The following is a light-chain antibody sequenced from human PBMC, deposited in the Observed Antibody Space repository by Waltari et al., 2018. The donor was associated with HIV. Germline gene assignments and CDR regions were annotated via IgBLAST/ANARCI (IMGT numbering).Light chain of an antibody. J-gene: IGKJ1*01. V-gene: IGKV4-1*01. CDR1: QSLLYSANNKNY. CDR3: HQYFSAPWT. CDR2: WAS. Sequence: IVMTQSPDSLAFSLGERATINCTSSQSLLYSANNKNYLAWSQQRPGQPPKLLIYWASARESGVPDRFSGSGSGTDFTLTISSLQADDVAVYYCHQYFSAPWTFGQGTKVEIK.